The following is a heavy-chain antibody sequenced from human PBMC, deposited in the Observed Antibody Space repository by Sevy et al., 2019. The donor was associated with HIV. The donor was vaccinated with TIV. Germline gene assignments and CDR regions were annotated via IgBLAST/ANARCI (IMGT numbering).Heavy chain of an antibody. CDR1: GGSINSSSYY. J-gene: IGHJ4*02. CDR2: IYYSGST. CDR3: ARLGFTVVTGGLDY. Sequence: SETLSLTCTVSGGSINSSSYYWGWIRQPPGKGLEWIGSIYYSGSTYYNPSLKSRVTISVDTSKNQFSLKLSSVTAADTAVYYCARLGFTVVTGGLDYWGQGTLVTVSS. V-gene: IGHV4-39*01. D-gene: IGHD2-15*01.